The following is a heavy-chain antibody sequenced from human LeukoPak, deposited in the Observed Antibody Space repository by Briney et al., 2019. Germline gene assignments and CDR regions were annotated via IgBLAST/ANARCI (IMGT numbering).Heavy chain of an antibody. D-gene: IGHD2-21*02. Sequence: SETLSLTCTVSVGSISSSSYYWDWIRQPPGKGLEWIGTIHYTGSTYYNPSLKSRVSISVDTSKNRFTLKLNSVTAADTAVYYCARTTVVATAITYYDVFDTWGQGTMVTVSS. V-gene: IGHV4-39*01. J-gene: IGHJ3*02. CDR1: VGSISSSSYY. CDR2: IHYTGST. CDR3: ARTTVVATAITYYDVFDT.